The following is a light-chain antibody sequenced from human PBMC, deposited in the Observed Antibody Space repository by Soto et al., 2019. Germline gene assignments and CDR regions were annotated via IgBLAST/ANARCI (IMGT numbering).Light chain of an antibody. CDR3: QSYDISLSGWV. V-gene: IGLV1-40*01. CDR2: GNS. J-gene: IGLJ3*02. CDR1: SYNIGAGYD. Sequence: QSVLTQPPSVSGAPGQRVTISCTGSSYNIGAGYDVHWYQQLPGTAPKLLIYGNSNRPSGVPDRFSGSKSGTSASLAITGLQAEDESDYSCQSYDISLSGWVFGGGTKLTVL.